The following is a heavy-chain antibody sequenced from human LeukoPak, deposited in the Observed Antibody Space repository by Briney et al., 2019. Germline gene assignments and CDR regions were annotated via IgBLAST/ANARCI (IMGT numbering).Heavy chain of an antibody. Sequence: QPGGSLRPSCAVSGFTFSSYAMSWVRQAPGKGLEWVSAISGSGGSTYYADSVKGRFTISRDNSKNTLYLQMDSLRAEDTAVYYCAKGPFRSPTSSESSFDPWGQGTLVTVSS. V-gene: IGHV3-23*01. CDR2: ISGSGGST. D-gene: IGHD6-19*01. CDR1: GFTFSSYA. CDR3: AKGPFRSPTSSESSFDP. J-gene: IGHJ5*02.